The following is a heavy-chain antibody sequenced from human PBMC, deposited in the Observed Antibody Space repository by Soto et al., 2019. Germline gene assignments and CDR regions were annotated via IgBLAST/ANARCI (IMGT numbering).Heavy chain of an antibody. D-gene: IGHD6-13*01. CDR1: GFTFRTYD. CDR2: ISSSGSFI. CDR3: AREPEGIAAALDY. Sequence: GGALRLSFAASGFTFRTYDMNWVRRAPGGGLEWVASISSSGSFIYYADSVKGRFTISRDDAEKSLYLQMNSLRAEDTALYYCAREPEGIAAALDYWGQGTLVTVSS. J-gene: IGHJ4*02. V-gene: IGHV3-21*01.